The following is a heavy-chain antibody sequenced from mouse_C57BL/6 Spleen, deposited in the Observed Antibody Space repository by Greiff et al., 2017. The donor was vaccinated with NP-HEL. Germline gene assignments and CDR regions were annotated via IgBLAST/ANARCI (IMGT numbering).Heavy chain of an antibody. J-gene: IGHJ1*03. CDR3: ARIYYDYAWYFDV. CDR1: GYSFTGYY. D-gene: IGHD2-4*01. CDR2: INPSTGGT. V-gene: IGHV1-43*01. Sequence: VQLQQSGPELVKPGASVKISCKASGYSFTGYYMHWVKQSSEKSLEWIGEINPSTGGTSYNQKFKGKATLTVDKSSSTAYMQLKSLTSEDSAVYYCARIYYDYAWYFDVWGTGTTVTVSS.